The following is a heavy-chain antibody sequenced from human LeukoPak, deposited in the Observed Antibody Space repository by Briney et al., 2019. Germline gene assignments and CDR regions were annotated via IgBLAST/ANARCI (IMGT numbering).Heavy chain of an antibody. Sequence: GGSLRLSCTASGFTFGDYAMSWVRQAPGKGLEWVGFIRNKAYGGTTEYAASVKGRFTISRDDSKSIAYLQMNSLKTEDTAVYYCTRHHYGSGSSGFDYWGQGTLVTVSS. CDR1: GFTFGDYA. CDR2: IRNKAYGGTT. D-gene: IGHD3-10*01. V-gene: IGHV3-49*04. J-gene: IGHJ4*02. CDR3: TRHHYGSGSSGFDY.